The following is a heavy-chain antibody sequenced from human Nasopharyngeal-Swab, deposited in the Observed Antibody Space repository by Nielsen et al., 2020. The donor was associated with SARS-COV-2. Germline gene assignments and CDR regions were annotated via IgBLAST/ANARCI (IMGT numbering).Heavy chain of an antibody. CDR1: GFSLSTSGVG. CDR2: IYWDDDK. D-gene: IGHD4-17*01. V-gene: IGHV2-5*02. CDR3: ARTTSMTTVTNPFDY. Sequence: SGPTLVKPTQTLTLTCTFSGFSLSTSGVGVGWIRQPPGKALEWLALIYWDDDKRYSPSLKTRLTISKDTSKNQVVLTMTNMDPVDTATYYCARTTSMTTVTNPFDYWGQGTLVTVSS. J-gene: IGHJ4*02.